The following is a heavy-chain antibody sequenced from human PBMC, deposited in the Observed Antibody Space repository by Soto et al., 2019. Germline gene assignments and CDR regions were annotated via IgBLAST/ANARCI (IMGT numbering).Heavy chain of an antibody. V-gene: IGHV4-4*02. D-gene: IGHD2-2*01. CDR1: DASIFRRNC. CDR2: IYHSGST. CDR3: AREGRVEPAASPDYYYGMDV. J-gene: IGHJ6*02. Sequence: SETMSQEWAVWDASIFRRNCLRLFARQKGKGLEWIGEIYHSGSTNYNPCLMSRVTIPVDKSKHQFSLKLSSVTAPDTAVYYCAREGRVEPAASPDYYYGMDVWGQGT.